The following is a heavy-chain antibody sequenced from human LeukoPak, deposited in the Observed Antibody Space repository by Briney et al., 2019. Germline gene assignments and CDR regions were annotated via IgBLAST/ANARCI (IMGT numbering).Heavy chain of an antibody. CDR2: MFSACLT. D-gene: IGHD2-2*03. V-gene: IGHV3-53*01. J-gene: IGHJ2*01. CDR1: GFTVSSNY. CDR3: WNSSRSGYCYIDL. Sequence: GESLTLSCVVSGFTVSSNYMSWDRQAPGKGLGWVSVMFSACLTYYPDFVQGRFTISRDHAKKPLNLQMNIREVEGPACDYLWNSSRSGYCYIDLWGRGTLVTVSS.